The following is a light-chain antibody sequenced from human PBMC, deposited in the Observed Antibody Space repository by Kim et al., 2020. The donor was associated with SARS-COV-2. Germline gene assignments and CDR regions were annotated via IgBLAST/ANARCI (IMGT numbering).Light chain of an antibody. CDR3: QQFNTYPYT. CDR2: DAS. Sequence: SAPVGYRVTITCRAGQGISDALAWYKQKPGSPPKPLISDASSLESGVPLRFSGSGSGTDFTLTISSLQPEDVATYYCQQFNTYPYTFGQGTKLEI. CDR1: QGISDA. V-gene: IGKV1-13*02. J-gene: IGKJ2*01.